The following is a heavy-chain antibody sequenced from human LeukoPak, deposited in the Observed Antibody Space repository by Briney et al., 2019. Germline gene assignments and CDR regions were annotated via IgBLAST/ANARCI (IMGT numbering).Heavy chain of an antibody. Sequence: GRSLRLSCAASGFTFSHYAIHWVRQAPGKGLEWVALILYDGSNEYYADSVKGRFSISRDNSKNTLYLQMNSLRAEDTAVYYCARAQRYYDFWSGYWDYYYYGMDVWGQGTTVTVSS. CDR2: ILYDGSNE. CDR3: ARAQRYYDFWSGYWDYYYYGMDV. CDR1: GFTFSHYA. J-gene: IGHJ6*02. V-gene: IGHV3-30*14. D-gene: IGHD3-3*01.